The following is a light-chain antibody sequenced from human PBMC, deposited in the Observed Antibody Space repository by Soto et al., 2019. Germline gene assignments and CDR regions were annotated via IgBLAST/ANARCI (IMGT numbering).Light chain of an antibody. CDR1: QSVSSSY. CDR2: AAS. Sequence: EIVLTQSPGTLSLSPGERATLSCRASQSVSSSYLAWYQHKPGQAPRLLIYAASSRAAVIPDRFTGSGSGTEFTLTISSLQPDDFATYYCQQYSSYWTFGQGTKVDIK. J-gene: IGKJ1*01. CDR3: QQYSSYWT. V-gene: IGKV3-20*01.